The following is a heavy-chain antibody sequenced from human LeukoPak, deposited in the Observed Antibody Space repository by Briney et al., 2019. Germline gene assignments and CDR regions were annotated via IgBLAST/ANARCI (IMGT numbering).Heavy chain of an antibody. CDR1: GFTFSSYW. J-gene: IGHJ4*02. D-gene: IGHD3-22*01. CDR2: INSDGSST. V-gene: IGHV3-74*01. CDR3: ARASAPGWLLPPLLGY. Sequence: SGGSLRLSCAASGFTFSSYWMHWVRQAPGKGLVWVSRINSDGSSTSYADSVKGRFTISRDNAKNTLYLQMNSLRAEDTAVYYCARASAPGWLLPPLLGYWGQGTLVTVSS.